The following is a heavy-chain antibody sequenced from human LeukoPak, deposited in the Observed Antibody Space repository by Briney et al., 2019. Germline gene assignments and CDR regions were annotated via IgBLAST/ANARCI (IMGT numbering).Heavy chain of an antibody. CDR2: IYYSGST. CDR3: ARIVAYNYGYVDY. J-gene: IGHJ4*02. Sequence: TSETLSLTCTVSGGSISSYYWSWIRQPPGKGLEWIGYIYYSGSTNYNPSLKSRVTISLDTSKNQFSLKLSSVTAADTAVYYCARIVAYNYGYVDYWGQGTLVTVPS. D-gene: IGHD5-18*01. V-gene: IGHV4-59*01. CDR1: GGSISSYY.